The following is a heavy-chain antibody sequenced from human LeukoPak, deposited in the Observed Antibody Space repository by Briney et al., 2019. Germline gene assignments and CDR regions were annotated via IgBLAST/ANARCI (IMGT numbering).Heavy chain of an antibody. CDR3: TTTAQGWELLPIDY. CDR2: IKSKTDGGTT. D-gene: IGHD1-26*01. CDR1: GFTFSNYA. V-gene: IGHV3-15*01. J-gene: IGHJ4*02. Sequence: GGSLRLSCAASGFTFSNYAMSWVRQAPGKGLEWVGRIKSKTDGGTTDYAAPVKGRFTISRDDSKNTLYLQMNSLKTEDTAVYYCTTTAQGWELLPIDYWGQGTLVTVSS.